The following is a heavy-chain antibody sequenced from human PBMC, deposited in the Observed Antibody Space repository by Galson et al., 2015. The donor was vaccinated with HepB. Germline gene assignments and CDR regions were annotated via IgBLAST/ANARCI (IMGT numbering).Heavy chain of an antibody. CDR1: GLDFAKYA. CDR3: TRPRLLWFGELPSDS. CDR2: VRSNAYGGTT. D-gene: IGHD3-10*01. Sequence: SLRLPRAASGLDFAKYAVTWFRQAPGTGLEWIGFVRSNAYGGTTEKAESVKGRFILSRDDSKNTAYLQMNSLKTEDTAVYYCTRPRLLWFGELPSDSWGQGTLVTVSA. V-gene: IGHV3-49*03. J-gene: IGHJ4*02.